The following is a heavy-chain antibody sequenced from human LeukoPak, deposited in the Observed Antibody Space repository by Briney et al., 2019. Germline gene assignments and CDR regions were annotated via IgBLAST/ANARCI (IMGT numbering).Heavy chain of an antibody. CDR3: AKDYGWFGELLS. CDR1: GFTFSTYA. V-gene: IGHV3-23*01. J-gene: IGHJ4*02. D-gene: IGHD3-10*01. Sequence: GGSLRRSCVASGFTFSTYAMSWVRQAPGKGLEWVSAISGSGGSTYYTDSVKGRFTISRDNSKNTLYLQMNSLRAEDTAVYYCAKDYGWFGELLSWGQGTLVTVSS. CDR2: ISGSGGST.